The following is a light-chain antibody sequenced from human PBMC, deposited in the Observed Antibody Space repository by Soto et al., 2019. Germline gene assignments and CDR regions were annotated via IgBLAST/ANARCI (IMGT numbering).Light chain of an antibody. CDR1: SSNIGAGYD. J-gene: IGLJ3*02. V-gene: IGLV1-40*01. CDR2: GNS. Sequence: QSVLTQPPSVSGAPGQRVTISCTGSSSNIGAGYDVHWYQQLPGTAPKLLIYGNSNRPSGVPDRFSGSKSGTSASLAITGLQAEDVADYYCQSYDSRLSVVFGGGTKLTVL. CDR3: QSYDSRLSVV.